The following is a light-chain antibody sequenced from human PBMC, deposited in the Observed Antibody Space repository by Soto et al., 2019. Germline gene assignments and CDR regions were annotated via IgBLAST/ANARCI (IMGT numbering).Light chain of an antibody. CDR1: QSVRDN. Sequence: EIVMTQSPDTLSVSPGERATLSCRASQSVRDNLARYQQKPGQAPRLFIYGASARATGIPARFSGSGSGTEFTLTISSLQSEDFAVYYCQQYNNWPITFGQGTRLEIK. J-gene: IGKJ5*01. CDR3: QQYNNWPIT. V-gene: IGKV3-15*01. CDR2: GAS.